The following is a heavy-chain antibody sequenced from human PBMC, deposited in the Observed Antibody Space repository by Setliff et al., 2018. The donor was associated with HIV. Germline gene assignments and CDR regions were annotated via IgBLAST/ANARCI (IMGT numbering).Heavy chain of an antibody. CDR2: LYFGGSA. J-gene: IGHJ6*02. Sequence: PSETLSLTCNVSGDSISSHYWSWIRQPPGKGLEWIGTLYFGGSASYNSSLKSRVTISGDTSTNLFSLKVTSVTAADTAVYYCARPVSKSFYGMDVWGPGTTVTVSS. V-gene: IGHV4-59*11. CDR3: ARPVSKSFYGMDV. CDR1: GDSISSHY.